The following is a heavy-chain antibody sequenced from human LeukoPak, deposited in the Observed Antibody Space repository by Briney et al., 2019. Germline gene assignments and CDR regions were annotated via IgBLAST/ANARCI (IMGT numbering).Heavy chain of an antibody. CDR2: ISTSGSTI. Sequence: GGSLRPSCAASGFTFSTYEMNWVRQAPGKGLEWVSYISTSGSTIYYADSVKGRFTISRDNAKNSLYLQMNSLRAEDTAVYYCARDPMVRGVHYFHYWGQGTLVTVSS. J-gene: IGHJ4*02. D-gene: IGHD3-10*01. V-gene: IGHV3-48*03. CDR1: GFTFSTYE. CDR3: ARDPMVRGVHYFHY.